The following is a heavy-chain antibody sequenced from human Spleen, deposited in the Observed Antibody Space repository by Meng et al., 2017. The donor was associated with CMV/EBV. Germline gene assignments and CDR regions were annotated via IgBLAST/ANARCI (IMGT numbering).Heavy chain of an antibody. CDR2: IYYNGST. CDR3: ASNTNYYDYVWGSYRPDY. Sequence: SETLSLTCTVSGGSISSSSYYWGWIRQPPGKGLEWIGSIYYNGSTYYNPSLKSRVTISVDTSKNQFSLKLSSVTAADTAVYYCASNTNYYDYVWGSYRPDYWGQGTLVTVSS. V-gene: IGHV4-39*07. D-gene: IGHD3-16*02. J-gene: IGHJ4*02. CDR1: GGSISSSSYY.